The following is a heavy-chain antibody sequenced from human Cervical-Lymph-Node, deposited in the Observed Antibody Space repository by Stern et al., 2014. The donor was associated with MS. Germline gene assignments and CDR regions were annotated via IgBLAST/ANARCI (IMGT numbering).Heavy chain of an antibody. J-gene: IGHJ4*02. CDR2: IKQDGSEK. Sequence: EVQLVQSGGGLVQPGKSLRLSCAASGFTFYTYWMSWVRQAPGKGLEWVANIKQDGSEKYYVDSVKGRFTISRDNAKNSVYLQMDSLRAEDTAVYYCARDPRTRGLRRFDYWGQGTLVTVSS. D-gene: IGHD3-10*01. CDR1: GFTFYTYW. V-gene: IGHV3-7*01. CDR3: ARDPRTRGLRRFDY.